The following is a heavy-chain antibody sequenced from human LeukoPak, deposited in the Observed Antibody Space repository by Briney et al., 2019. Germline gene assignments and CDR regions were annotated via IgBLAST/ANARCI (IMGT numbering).Heavy chain of an antibody. CDR2: ITASSSTI. V-gene: IGHV3-48*04. J-gene: IGHJ4*02. Sequence: QPGGSLSLSCAVSGLIFSSYTMNWVRQAPGRGLEWVSYITASSSTIYYADSVKGRFTISRDNAKNSLYLQMNSLRAEDTAVYYCARDFPFGSGSDYWGQGTLVTVSS. D-gene: IGHD3-3*01. CDR3: ARDFPFGSGSDY. CDR1: GLIFSSYT.